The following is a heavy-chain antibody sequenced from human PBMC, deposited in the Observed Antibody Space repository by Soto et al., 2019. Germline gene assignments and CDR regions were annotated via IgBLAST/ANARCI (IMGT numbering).Heavy chain of an antibody. Sequence: QVQLVQSGGEVKKPGASVKVSCKASGYTFTSYGISWVRQAPGQGLEWMGWISAYNGNTNYAQKLQGRVTMTTDTSTSRVYMELRSLRSDDTAVYYCAGGEYGQFLFDHWGQGTLVTVSS. CDR3: AGGEYGQFLFDH. CDR2: ISAYNGNT. D-gene: IGHD2-2*01. CDR1: GYTFTSYG. J-gene: IGHJ4*02. V-gene: IGHV1-18*01.